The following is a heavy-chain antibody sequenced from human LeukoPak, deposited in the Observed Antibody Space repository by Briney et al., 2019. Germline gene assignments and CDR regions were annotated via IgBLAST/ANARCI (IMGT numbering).Heavy chain of an antibody. D-gene: IGHD3-16*01. CDR2: IYSGDNT. V-gene: IGHV3-66*02. CDR1: GFTVRNNY. CDR3: AGRRVLDASFDY. J-gene: IGHJ4*02. Sequence: GGSLRLSCAASGFTVRNNYMSWVRQAPGKGLAWVSVIYSGDNTYYVESVKGRFTISRDNSKNTLFLQMNRLRAEDTAVYYCAGRRVLDASFDYWGQGTLVTVSS.